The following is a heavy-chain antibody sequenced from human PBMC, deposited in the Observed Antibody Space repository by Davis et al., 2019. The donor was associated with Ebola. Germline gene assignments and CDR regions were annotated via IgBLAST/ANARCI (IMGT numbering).Heavy chain of an antibody. CDR2: MNPNSGNT. CDR3: ARGHSGSYWRFRYYFDY. V-gene: IGHV1-8*02. Sequence: AASVKVSCKASGGTFSSYAINWVRQATGQGLEWMGWMNPNSGNTGYAQKFQGRVTMTRNTPISTAYMELSSLRSEDTAVYYCARGHSGSYWRFRYYFDYWGQGTLVTVSS. J-gene: IGHJ4*02. D-gene: IGHD1-26*01. CDR1: GGTFSSYA.